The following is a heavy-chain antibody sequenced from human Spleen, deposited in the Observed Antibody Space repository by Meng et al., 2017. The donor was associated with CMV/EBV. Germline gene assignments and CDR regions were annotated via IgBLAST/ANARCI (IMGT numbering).Heavy chain of an antibody. CDR3: ARAGHYDSSGYHFDY. CDR1: GGSSSSSSYY. D-gene: IGHD3-22*01. Sequence: SGGSSSSSSYYWGWIRQPPGKGLEWIGSIYYSGSTYYNPSLKSRVTISVDTSKNQFSLKLSSVTAADTAVYYCARAGHYDSSGYHFDYWGQGTLSPSPQ. CDR2: IYYSGST. V-gene: IGHV4-39*01. J-gene: IGHJ4*02.